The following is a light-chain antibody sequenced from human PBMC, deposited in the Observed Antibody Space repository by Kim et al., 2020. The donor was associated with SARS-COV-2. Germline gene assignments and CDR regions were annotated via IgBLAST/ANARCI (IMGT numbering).Light chain of an antibody. Sequence: SSELTQDPAVSVALGQTVRITCQGDSLRSYYASWYQQKPGQAPVLVIYGKNNLPSGNPDRFSGSSSGNTASLTITGAQAEDEADYYCNSPDSSGNHLGSVFGTGTKVTVL. CDR3: NSPDSSGNHLGSV. CDR2: GKN. CDR1: SLRSYY. V-gene: IGLV3-19*01. J-gene: IGLJ1*01.